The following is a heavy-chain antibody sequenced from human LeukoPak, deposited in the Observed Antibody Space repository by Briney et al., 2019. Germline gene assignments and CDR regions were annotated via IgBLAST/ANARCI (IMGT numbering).Heavy chain of an antibody. D-gene: IGHD6-13*01. CDR1: GFTFSSYG. CDR3: AQSGSSWYEYFQH. CDR2: ISSSSSTI. V-gene: IGHV3-48*01. Sequence: PGGSLRLSCAASGFTFSSYGMTWVRQAPGKGLEWVSYISSSSSTIYYADSVKGRFTISRDNAKNSLYLQLNSLRAEDTAVYYCAQSGSSWYEYFQHWGQGTLVTVSS. J-gene: IGHJ1*01.